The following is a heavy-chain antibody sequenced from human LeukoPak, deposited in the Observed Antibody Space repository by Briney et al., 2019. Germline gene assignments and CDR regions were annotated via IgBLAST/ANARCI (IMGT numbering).Heavy chain of an antibody. V-gene: IGHV3-30*18. D-gene: IGHD6-19*01. CDR1: GFTFSSYG. J-gene: IGHJ4*02. CDR3: AKDPDSSGWYYFDY. Sequence: PGRSLRLSCAASGFTFSSYGMHWVRQAPGKGPEWVAVISYDGSNKYYADSVKGRFTISRDNSKNTLYLQMNSLRAEDTAVYYCAKDPDSSGWYYFDYWGQGTLVTVSS. CDR2: ISYDGSNK.